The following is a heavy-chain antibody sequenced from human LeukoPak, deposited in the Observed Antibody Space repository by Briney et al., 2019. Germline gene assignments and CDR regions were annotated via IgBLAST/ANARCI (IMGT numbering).Heavy chain of an antibody. J-gene: IGHJ4*02. CDR2: IIPIFGTA. CDR1: GGTFSRYA. D-gene: IGHD3-22*01. V-gene: IGHV1-69*06. Sequence: SLKVSCKPSGGTFSRYAISWVRQAPGQALEWMGGIIPIFGTANYPQTFQGRVTITADKYTSTAYMELSSLTSEDTAVYYCASRAHYYDRGGYFDYWGQGTLVTVSS. CDR3: ASRAHYYDRGGYFDY.